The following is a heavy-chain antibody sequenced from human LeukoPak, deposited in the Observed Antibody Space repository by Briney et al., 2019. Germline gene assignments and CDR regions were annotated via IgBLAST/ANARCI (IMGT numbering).Heavy chain of an antibody. CDR1: GFTFSSYG. Sequence: GGCLRLSCAASGFTFSSYGMHWIRQAPGKGLEWVAVISYDGSNKYYADSVKGRFTISRDNSKNTLYLQMNSLRAEDTAVYYCARDLGDIVVVPAATPNWFDPWGQGTLVTVSS. V-gene: IGHV3-30*19. CDR3: ARDLGDIVVVPAATPNWFDP. CDR2: ISYDGSNK. D-gene: IGHD2-2*02. J-gene: IGHJ5*02.